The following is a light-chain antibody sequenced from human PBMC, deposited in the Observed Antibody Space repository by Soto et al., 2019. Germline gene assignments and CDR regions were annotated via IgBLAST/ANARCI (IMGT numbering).Light chain of an antibody. Sequence: QSVLTQSASVSGSPGQSITISCTGTSSDVGGYNYVSWYQQHPGKAPKLMIYDVSNRPSGVSNRFSGSKSGNTASLTISGLQAEDEADYYCSSYTSSGTLYVFGTGTKLTVL. CDR1: SSDVGGYNY. V-gene: IGLV2-14*01. CDR2: DVS. J-gene: IGLJ1*01. CDR3: SSYTSSGTLYV.